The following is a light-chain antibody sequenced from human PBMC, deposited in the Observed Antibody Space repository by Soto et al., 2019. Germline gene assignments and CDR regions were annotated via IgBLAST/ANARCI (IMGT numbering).Light chain of an antibody. J-gene: IGKJ1*01. Sequence: DIHMTQSPSTLSASVGDRVTITCRASQSISIWLAWYQQKPGKAPNLLIYKTSSLESGVPSRFSGSGCGTEFTLTISSLQPDDFATYYCQHYNDYSWTFGQGTKVEIK. V-gene: IGKV1-5*03. CDR2: KTS. CDR1: QSISIW. CDR3: QHYNDYSWT.